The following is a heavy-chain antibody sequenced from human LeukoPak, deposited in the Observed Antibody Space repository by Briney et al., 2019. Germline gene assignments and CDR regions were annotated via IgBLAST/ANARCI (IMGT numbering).Heavy chain of an antibody. Sequence: QTGGSLRLSCAASGFTFSHYYMNWVRQAPGKGLEWVSYLSGTSSTIYYADSVKGRFTISRDNAKNSLYLEMHSLRAEDTAVYYCARDQGGGVFDIWGQGTMVTVSS. D-gene: IGHD3-16*01. CDR1: GFTFSHYY. V-gene: IGHV3-48*01. CDR3: ARDQGGGVFDI. J-gene: IGHJ3*02. CDR2: LSGTSSTI.